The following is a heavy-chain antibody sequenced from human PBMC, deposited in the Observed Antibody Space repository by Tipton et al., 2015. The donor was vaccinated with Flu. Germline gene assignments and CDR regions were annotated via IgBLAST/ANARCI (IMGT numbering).Heavy chain of an antibody. V-gene: IGHV4-59*01. Sequence: TLSLTCTFSGDSITNYYWSWIRQFPGKGLEWIGYLYYSGSTKYNPSLKSRITISIDTSKNLLSLKLKSVTAADTAVYYCARDGRYYDPLSGHYHDAFAIWGQGTMVTVSS. J-gene: IGHJ3*02. CDR3: ARDGRYYDPLSGHYHDAFAI. D-gene: IGHD3-3*01. CDR1: GDSITNYY. CDR2: LYYSGST.